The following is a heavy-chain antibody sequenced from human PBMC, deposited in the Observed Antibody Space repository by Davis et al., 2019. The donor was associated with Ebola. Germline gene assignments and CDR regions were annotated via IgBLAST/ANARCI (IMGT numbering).Heavy chain of an antibody. Sequence: GESLKISCAASGFTFSGSAMHWVRQASGKGLEWVGRIRGKANSYATAYAASVKGRFTISRDDSKNTAYLQMNSLKTEDTAVYYCTRSSPDYWGQGTLVTVSS. CDR1: GFTFSGSA. J-gene: IGHJ4*02. CDR2: IRGKANSYAT. CDR3: TRSSPDY. V-gene: IGHV3-73*01.